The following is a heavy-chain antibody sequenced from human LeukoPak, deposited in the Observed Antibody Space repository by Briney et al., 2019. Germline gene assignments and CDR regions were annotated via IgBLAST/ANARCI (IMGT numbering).Heavy chain of an antibody. J-gene: IGHJ4*02. Sequence: PSQTLSLTCTVSGDSISSGDYYWSWARRHPGKGLEWIGYINYSGTTYYNPSLTSRVTISVDTSKNQFSLKLSSVTAADTAVYYCARTYCRGGTCYSWDYWGQGTLVTVSS. V-gene: IGHV4-31*03. D-gene: IGHD2-15*01. CDR1: GDSISSGDYY. CDR2: INYSGTT. CDR3: ARTYCRGGTCYSWDY.